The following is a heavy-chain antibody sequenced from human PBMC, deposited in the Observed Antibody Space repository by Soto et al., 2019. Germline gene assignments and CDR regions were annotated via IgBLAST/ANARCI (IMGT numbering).Heavy chain of an antibody. D-gene: IGHD3-16*01. CDR1: GFSLSTNGVV. CDR2: IYLEDDK. CDR3: AHTMPPRILGY. Sequence: QITLKESGPTLVKPTQTLTLTCTFSGFSLSTNGVVVGVIRQPPGKALEWLALIYLEDDKRYSPSLKSRLTITKDTSKNQVVLTMTNMDPVDTATYYCAHTMPPRILGYWGQGALVTVSS. J-gene: IGHJ4*02. V-gene: IGHV2-5*02.